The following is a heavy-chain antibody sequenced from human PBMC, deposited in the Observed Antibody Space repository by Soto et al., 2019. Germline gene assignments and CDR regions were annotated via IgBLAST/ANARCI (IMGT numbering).Heavy chain of an antibody. CDR3: ATEGGSLHYYYYYYMDV. CDR2: ISGSGGST. Sequence: EVQLLESGGGLVQPGGSLRLSCAASGFTFSSYAMSWVRQAPGKGLEWVSAISGSGGSTYYADSVKGRFTISRDNSKNTLYLQMNSLRAEDTAVYYCATEGGSLHYYYYYYMDVCGKGTTVTVSS. V-gene: IGHV3-23*01. D-gene: IGHD5-12*01. CDR1: GFTFSSYA. J-gene: IGHJ6*03.